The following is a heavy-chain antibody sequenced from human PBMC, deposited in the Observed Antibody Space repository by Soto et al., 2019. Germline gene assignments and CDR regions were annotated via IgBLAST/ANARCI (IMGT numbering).Heavy chain of an antibody. V-gene: IGHV3-15*01. CDR1: GFTFSNAW. CDR3: TTGPPYYYYMDV. CDR2: IKSKTDGGTT. J-gene: IGHJ6*03. Sequence: VQLVESGGGLVKPGGSLRLSCAASGFTFSNAWMSWVRQAPGKGLEWVGRIKSKTDGGTTDYAAPVKGRFTISRDDSKNTLYLQMNSLKTEDTAVYYCTTGPPYYYYMDVWGKGTTVTVSS.